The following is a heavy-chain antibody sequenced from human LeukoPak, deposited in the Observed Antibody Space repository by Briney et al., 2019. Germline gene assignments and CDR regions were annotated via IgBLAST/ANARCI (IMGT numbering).Heavy chain of an antibody. CDR2: IWYDGRNK. CDR1: GFPLKSYG. J-gene: IGHJ4*02. D-gene: IGHD6-19*01. Sequence: PGRSLEPSCAASGFPLKSYGLHLVRPAPGKGLEWGAVIWYDGRNKYYAGSLKGRFTISRDNSKNTLYLQMNSLRAEDTAVYYCARVPSSGGWSSYFDYWGQGTLVTVSS. V-gene: IGHV3-33*01. CDR3: ARVPSSGGWSSYFDY.